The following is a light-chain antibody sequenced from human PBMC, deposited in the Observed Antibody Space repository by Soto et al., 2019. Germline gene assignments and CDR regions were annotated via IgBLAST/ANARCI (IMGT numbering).Light chain of an antibody. J-gene: IGKJ1*01. CDR2: DVS. Sequence: DIQMTQSPSTLSGSVVDRVTITCRASQTISSWLAWYQQKPGKAPKVLIYDVSSLESGVPSRFSGSGSGTEFILTISSLQPDDFATYYCQQYDSYSWTFGQGTKVDIK. V-gene: IGKV1-5*01. CDR3: QQYDSYSWT. CDR1: QTISSW.